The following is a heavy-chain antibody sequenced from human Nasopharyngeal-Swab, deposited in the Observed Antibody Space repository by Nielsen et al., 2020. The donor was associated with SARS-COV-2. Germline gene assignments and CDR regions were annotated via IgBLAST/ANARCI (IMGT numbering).Heavy chain of an antibody. J-gene: IGHJ6*02. D-gene: IGHD1-1*01. CDR3: ARQLERTYYYYGMDV. Sequence: VRQMPGKGLEWMGIIYPGDSDTRYSPSFQGQVTISADKSISTAYLQWSSLKASDTAMYYCARQLERTYYYYGMDVRGQGTTVTVSS. V-gene: IGHV5-51*01. CDR2: IYPGDSDT.